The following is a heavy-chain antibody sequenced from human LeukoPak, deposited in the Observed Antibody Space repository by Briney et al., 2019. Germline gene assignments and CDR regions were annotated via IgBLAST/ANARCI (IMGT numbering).Heavy chain of an antibody. V-gene: IGHV1-3*01. J-gene: IGHJ6*04. D-gene: IGHD6-13*01. CDR1: GYTFTSYA. Sequence: GASVKVSCKASGYTFTSYAMHWVRQAPGQRLEWMGWINAGNGNTKYSQKFQGRVTITRDTSASTAYMELSSLRSEDTAVYYCARGASSSWYYYVWTSGAKGPRSPSPQ. CDR3: ARGASSSWYYYVWTS. CDR2: INAGNGNT.